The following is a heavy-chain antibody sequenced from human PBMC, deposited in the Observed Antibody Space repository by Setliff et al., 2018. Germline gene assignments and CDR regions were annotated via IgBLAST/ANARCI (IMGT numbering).Heavy chain of an antibody. J-gene: IGHJ3*02. CDR3: TTDRAGCYGTTCFNAFEI. CDR2: IKSKTDGGSI. D-gene: IGHD2-2*01. Sequence: SGGSLRLSCAVSGFTVSYAWMHWVRQAPGKGLEWVGRIKSKTDGGSIDYAAPVKDRFTISRDDSKATLYLYMDSLKTEDTAVYYCTTDRAGCYGTTCFNAFEIWGHGTMVTVSS. V-gene: IGHV3-15*07. CDR1: GFTVSYAW.